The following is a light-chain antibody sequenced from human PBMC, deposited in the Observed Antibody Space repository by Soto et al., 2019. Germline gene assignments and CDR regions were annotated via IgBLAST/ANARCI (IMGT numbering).Light chain of an antibody. CDR1: QSVSSRR. V-gene: IGKV3D-15*01. Sequence: EIVLPTSPGTVSLSQGASAALSCRASQSVSSRRLAWYQQKPGQAPRLLIYGASTRPIGIPARFSGSGSGTEFTLTIRRLQSEDVAVYYCQKYKNWPPITVGGGSKV. CDR2: GAS. CDR3: QKYKNWPPIT. J-gene: IGKJ4*01.